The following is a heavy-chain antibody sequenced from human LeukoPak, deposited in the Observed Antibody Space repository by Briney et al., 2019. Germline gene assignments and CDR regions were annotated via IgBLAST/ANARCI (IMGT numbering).Heavy chain of an antibody. Sequence: SGTLSLSCAVSGGSISSSNWWSWVRQPPGKGLGWIGEIHHSGSKNYSPSLNSRVTISVDKSKSQFSLKLTSVTVADTALYYCACKTTAAAGTFDYWGQGTLVTVSS. J-gene: IGHJ4*02. CDR2: IHHSGSK. V-gene: IGHV4-4*02. CDR3: ACKTTAAAGTFDY. CDR1: GGSISSSNW. D-gene: IGHD6-13*01.